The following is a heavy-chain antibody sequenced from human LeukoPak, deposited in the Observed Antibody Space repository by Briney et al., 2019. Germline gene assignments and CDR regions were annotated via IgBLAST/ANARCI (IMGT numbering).Heavy chain of an antibody. V-gene: IGHV3-23*01. Sequence: GGSLRLSCAASGFTFSSYGMSWVRQAPGKGLEWVSAISGSGGSTYYADSVKGRFTISRDNSKNTLYLQMNSLSAEDTAVYYCAGSYSYYFDYWGQGTLVTVSS. CDR1: GFTFSSYG. CDR2: ISGSGGST. D-gene: IGHD3-10*01. CDR3: AGSYSYYFDY. J-gene: IGHJ4*02.